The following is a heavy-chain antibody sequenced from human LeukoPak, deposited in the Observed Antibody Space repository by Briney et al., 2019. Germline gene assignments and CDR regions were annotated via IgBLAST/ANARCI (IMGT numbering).Heavy chain of an antibody. D-gene: IGHD1-26*01. J-gene: IGHJ4*02. CDR1: GFTFSSYG. V-gene: IGHV3-33*01. Sequence: GGSLRLSCAASGFTFSSYGMHWVRQAPGKGLEWVAVIWYDGSNKYYADSVKGRFTISRDNSKNTLYLQMNSLRAEDTAVYYCARGYSGSYPWYFDYWGQGTLVTVSS. CDR2: IWYDGSNK. CDR3: ARGYSGSYPWYFDY.